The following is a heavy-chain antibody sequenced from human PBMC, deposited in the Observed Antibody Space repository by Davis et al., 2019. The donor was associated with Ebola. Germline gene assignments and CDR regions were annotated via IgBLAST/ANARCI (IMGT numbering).Heavy chain of an antibody. D-gene: IGHD1-20*01. Sequence: GESLKISCEGSGYSFSSYWIGWVRQMPGKGLEWMGIIFPGDSDTRYSPSFRGQVTISADKSFKTAFLQWSSLKASDTARYYCATLRRTITGMDDGFDIWGQGTMVTVSS. CDR2: IFPGDSDT. CDR3: ATLRRTITGMDDGFDI. V-gene: IGHV5-51*01. J-gene: IGHJ3*02. CDR1: GYSFSSYW.